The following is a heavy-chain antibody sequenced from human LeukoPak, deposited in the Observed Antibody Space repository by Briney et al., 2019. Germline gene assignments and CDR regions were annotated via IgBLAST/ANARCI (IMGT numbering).Heavy chain of an antibody. Sequence: SETLSLTCTVSGGSISSSGFFWGWIRQPPGKEPEWIGSVYYSGATYYNSSLKSRVTISVDTSKNHFSLKLSSVTAADTAVYYCARLSCSDTICPTLPYNHFDPWGQGTLVTVSS. V-gene: IGHV4-39*01. D-gene: IGHD2-15*01. CDR1: GGSISSSGFF. CDR3: ARLSCSDTICPTLPYNHFDP. J-gene: IGHJ5*02. CDR2: VYYSGAT.